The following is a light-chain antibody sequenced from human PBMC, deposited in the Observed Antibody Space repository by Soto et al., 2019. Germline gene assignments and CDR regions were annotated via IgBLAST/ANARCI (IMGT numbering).Light chain of an antibody. V-gene: IGLV2-14*01. CDR1: RSDVGGYNY. Sequence: QSVLTRPASVSGSPGQSITISCTGTRSDVGGYNYVSWYQQHPVKAPKLMIYDVTNRPSGVSDRFSGSKSGNTASLTISGLQAEDEADYYCSSYTSSSTPYVFGTGTKVTVL. CDR2: DVT. J-gene: IGLJ1*01. CDR3: SSYTSSSTPYV.